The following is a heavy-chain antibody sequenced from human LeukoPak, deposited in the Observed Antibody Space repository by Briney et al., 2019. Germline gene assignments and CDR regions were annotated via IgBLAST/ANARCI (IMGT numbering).Heavy chain of an antibody. V-gene: IGHV1-69*13. Sequence: ASVKVSCTASGYTFTSYAMHWVRQAPGQRLEWMGGIIPIFGTANYAQKFQGRVTITADESTSTAYMELSSLRSEDTAVYYCARQMVGASIPDAFDIWGQGTMVTVSS. CDR3: ARQMVGASIPDAFDI. CDR1: GYTFTSYA. J-gene: IGHJ3*02. CDR2: IIPIFGTA. D-gene: IGHD1-26*01.